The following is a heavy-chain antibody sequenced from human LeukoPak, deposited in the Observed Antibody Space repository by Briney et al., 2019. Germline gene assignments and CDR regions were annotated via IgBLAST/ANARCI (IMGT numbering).Heavy chain of an antibody. J-gene: IGHJ4*02. CDR3: ARGSRNRGFDY. Sequence: GGSLRLSCAASGFTVSSNYMSWVRQAPGKGLEWVSVIYSGGSTYYADFVKGRFTISRDNSKNTLYLQMNSLRAEDTAVYYCARGSRNRGFDYWGQGTLVTVSS. CDR1: GFTVSSNY. CDR2: IYSGGST. V-gene: IGHV3-66*01. D-gene: IGHD2/OR15-2a*01.